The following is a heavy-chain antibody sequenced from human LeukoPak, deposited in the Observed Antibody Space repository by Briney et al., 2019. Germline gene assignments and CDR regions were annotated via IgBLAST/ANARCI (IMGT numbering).Heavy chain of an antibody. CDR3: ARRPLNRMGGAFDI. CDR2: VYHSGST. Sequence: PSETLSLTCTVSSGSINSSSYYWGWIRQPPGMRLEWIGNVYHSGSTYYNPSLKSRVTMSVDTSKNQFSLELGSVTAADSAVYFCARRPLNRMGGAFDIWGQGTMVTVSS. D-gene: IGHD3-16*01. V-gene: IGHV4-39*01. CDR1: SGSINSSSYY. J-gene: IGHJ3*02.